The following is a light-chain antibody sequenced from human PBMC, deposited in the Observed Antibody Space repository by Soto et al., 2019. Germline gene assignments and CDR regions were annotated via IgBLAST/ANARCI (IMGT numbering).Light chain of an antibody. J-gene: IGKJ5*01. CDR3: QHYGSSPPIT. CDR2: GAS. Sequence: DIVLTQSPGTLSLSPGERATLSCRASQSVRSTSLAWYQQKPGQAPRLLMYGASSRATGIPDKFSGGGSGTYFTLTISRLEPEDFAVYYCQHYGSSPPITFGQGTRLEIK. CDR1: QSVRSTS. V-gene: IGKV3-20*01.